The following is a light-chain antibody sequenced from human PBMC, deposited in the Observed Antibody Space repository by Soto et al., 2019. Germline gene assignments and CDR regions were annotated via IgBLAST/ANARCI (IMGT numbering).Light chain of an antibody. V-gene: IGKV3-20*01. Sequence: EIVLTQSPGTLSLSPGERATLSCRASQSLSNIYLAWYQQKPGQAPRVLIYGVSTRATGIPDRFSGSGSGXXXTLTISRLEPEDFAVYYCQQYGTLPFTFGPGTKVDIK. CDR1: QSLSNIY. CDR2: GVS. CDR3: QQYGTLPFT. J-gene: IGKJ3*01.